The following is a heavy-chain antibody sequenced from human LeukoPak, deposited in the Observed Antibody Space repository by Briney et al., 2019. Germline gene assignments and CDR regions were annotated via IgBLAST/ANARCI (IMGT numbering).Heavy chain of an antibody. V-gene: IGHV1-69*01. J-gene: IGHJ5*02. D-gene: IGHD2-2*01. CDR3: AREKIVVVPAAMVGWFDP. CDR1: GGTFSSYA. Sequence: SVKVSCKASGGTFSSYAISLVRQAPGQGLEWMGGIIPIFGTANYAQKFQGRVTITADESTSTAYMELSSLRSEDTAVYYCAREKIVVVPAAMVGWFDPWGQGTLVTVSS. CDR2: IIPIFGTA.